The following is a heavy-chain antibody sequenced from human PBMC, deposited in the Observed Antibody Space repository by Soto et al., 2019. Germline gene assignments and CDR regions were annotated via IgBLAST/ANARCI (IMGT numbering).Heavy chain of an antibody. J-gene: IGHJ4*02. V-gene: IGHV4-59*01. D-gene: IGHD1-26*01. CDR2: VSYFGTT. Sequence: PSETLSLTCNVSGGPLTTYFWSWIRQPPGKGLEWIGYVSYFGTTNYSPSLQSRLTISLDTSKTHFSLNLSSVTAADTAVYYCAREGGGYRFDYWGQGALVTVSS. CDR3: AREGGGYRFDY. CDR1: GGPLTTYF.